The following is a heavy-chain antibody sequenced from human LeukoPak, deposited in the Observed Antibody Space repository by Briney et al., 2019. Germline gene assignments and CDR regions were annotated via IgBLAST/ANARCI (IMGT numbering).Heavy chain of an antibody. V-gene: IGHV3-30-3*01. CDR1: GFSFSHYA. D-gene: IGHD6-19*01. CDR3: AGGVGFGSGWYLVF. J-gene: IGHJ4*02. CDR2: TSDDGSTK. Sequence: PGRFLRLSCAASGFSFSHYAMHWVRQAPGRGLEWVAVTSDDGSTKHYADSLRGRFTISRDNSQSTVYLQMDSLKTEDTAVYCCAGGVGFGSGWYLVFWGQGTLVTVSS.